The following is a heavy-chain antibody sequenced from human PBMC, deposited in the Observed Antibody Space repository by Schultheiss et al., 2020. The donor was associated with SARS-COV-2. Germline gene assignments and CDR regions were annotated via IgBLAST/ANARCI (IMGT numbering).Heavy chain of an antibody. V-gene: IGHV2-5*02. CDR2: IYWDDDK. CDR3: AHSPEYCSSTSCYLGMNWFDP. Sequence: SGPTLVKPTQTLTLTCTFSGFSLSSNGEGVGWIRQPPGKALEWLALIYWDDDKRYSPSLKSRLTITKDTSENQVVLTMTNMDPVDTATYYCAHSPEYCSSTSCYLGMNWFDPWGQGTLVTVSS. D-gene: IGHD2-2*01. CDR1: GFSLSSNGEG. J-gene: IGHJ5*02.